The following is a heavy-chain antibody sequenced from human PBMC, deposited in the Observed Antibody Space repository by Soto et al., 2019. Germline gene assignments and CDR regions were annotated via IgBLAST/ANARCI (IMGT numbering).Heavy chain of an antibody. CDR3: ARGPLDYGDYDAFDI. Sequence: PSETLSLTCAVYGGSFSGYYWSWIRQPPGKGLEWIGEINHSGSTNYNPSLKSRVTISVDTSKNQFSLKLSSVTAADTAVYYCARGPLDYGDYDAFDIWGRGTMVTVSS. J-gene: IGHJ3*02. CDR2: INHSGST. CDR1: GGSFSGYY. D-gene: IGHD4-17*01. V-gene: IGHV4-34*01.